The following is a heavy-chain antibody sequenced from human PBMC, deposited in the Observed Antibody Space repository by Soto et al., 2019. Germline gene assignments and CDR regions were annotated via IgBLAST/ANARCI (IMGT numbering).Heavy chain of an antibody. J-gene: IGHJ4*02. CDR1: GFTFGTYA. CDR2: ITGSGGST. D-gene: IGHD6-6*01. Sequence: GGSLRLSCAASGFTFGTYAMSWVRQAPGKGLEWVSGITGSGGSTDYADSVKGRFTISRDTSRNTLYLEMSRLSVEDTAIYYCAREYRTSSQFDYWGQGTLVTVSS. CDR3: AREYRTSSQFDY. V-gene: IGHV3-23*01.